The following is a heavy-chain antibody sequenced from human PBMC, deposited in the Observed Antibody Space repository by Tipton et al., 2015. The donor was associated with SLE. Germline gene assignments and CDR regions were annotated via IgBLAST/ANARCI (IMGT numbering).Heavy chain of an antibody. V-gene: IGHV4-39*07. CDR1: GDSISSASYF. J-gene: IGHJ4*02. Sequence: TLSLTCTVSGDSISSASYFWSWIRQAPGKGLEWIGSIDHSGSTYYTPSLKSRVTISVDTSKNQFSLKLTSVTAADSAVYYCARADSSGSILSDYWGQGTLVTVSS. CDR2: IDHSGST. D-gene: IGHD3-22*01. CDR3: ARADSSGSILSDY.